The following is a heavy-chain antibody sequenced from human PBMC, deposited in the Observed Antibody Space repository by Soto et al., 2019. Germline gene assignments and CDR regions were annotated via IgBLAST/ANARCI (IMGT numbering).Heavy chain of an antibody. Sequence: QVQLVQSGAEVKKPGSSVKVSCKASGGTFSSYAISWVRQAPGQGLEWMRGIIPISGTANYAQKFQGRVTMTADESTSTAYMELSSLRSEDTAVYYCARSQGSSTSLEIYYYYYYGMDVWGQGTTVTVSS. J-gene: IGHJ6*02. CDR2: IIPISGTA. CDR3: ARSQGSSTSLEIYYYYYYGMDV. D-gene: IGHD2-2*01. CDR1: GGTFSSYA. V-gene: IGHV1-69*01.